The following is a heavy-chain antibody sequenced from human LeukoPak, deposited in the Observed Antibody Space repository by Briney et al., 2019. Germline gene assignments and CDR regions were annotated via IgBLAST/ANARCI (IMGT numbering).Heavy chain of an antibody. V-gene: IGHV4-39*07. J-gene: IGHJ5*02. CDR3: ARGGRFVELNYFDP. CDR1: GVSISRSFYY. D-gene: IGHD3-3*01. Sequence: SETLSLTCSVSGVSISRSFYYWGWIRQPPGKGLEWIGAIYYTGSTDYNLSLRSRLTMSIDPAQRHFSLTVKDVTAADTAVYYCARGGRFVELNYFDPWGQGILVIVSS. CDR2: IYYTGST.